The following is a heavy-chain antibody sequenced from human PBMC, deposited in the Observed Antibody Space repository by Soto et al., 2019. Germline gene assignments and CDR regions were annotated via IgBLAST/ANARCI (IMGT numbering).Heavy chain of an antibody. V-gene: IGHV1-2*02. CDR2: INPNTGGT. CDR3: AARTAMVPSYYYGMDV. Sequence: ASVKFSCKASGFILTGYYFHWIRAAPGQGLEWLGWINPNTGGTTYAQKFQGRVTLTWDTSINTAYMELSSLRPDDTAMYYCAARTAMVPSYYYGMDVWGQGTMVTVSS. D-gene: IGHD5-18*01. J-gene: IGHJ6*02. CDR1: GFILTGYY.